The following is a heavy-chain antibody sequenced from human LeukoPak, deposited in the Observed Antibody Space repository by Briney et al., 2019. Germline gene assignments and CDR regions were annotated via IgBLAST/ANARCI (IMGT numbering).Heavy chain of an antibody. V-gene: IGHV4-39*07. D-gene: IGHD6-13*01. J-gene: IGHJ4*02. CDR3: ARDLEAAAGTPSY. CDR1: GFTFSSYA. CDR2: IYYSGST. Sequence: GSLRLSCAASGFTFSSYAMSWVRQPPGKGLEWIGSIYYSGSTYYNPSLKGRVTISVDTSKNQFSLKLSSVTAADTAVYYCARDLEAAAGTPSYWGQGTLVTVSS.